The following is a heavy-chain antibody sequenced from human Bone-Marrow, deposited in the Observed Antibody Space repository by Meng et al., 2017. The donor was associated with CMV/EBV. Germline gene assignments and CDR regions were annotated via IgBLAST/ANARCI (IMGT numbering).Heavy chain of an antibody. V-gene: IGHV3-30*02. CDR1: GFTSSSYG. J-gene: IGHJ6*01. CDR3: PRWGQLVNYGMDV. CDR2: IRYDGSNK. D-gene: IGHD6-6*01. Sequence: GESLKISCAASGFTSSSYGMHWVRQAPGKGLEWVAFIRYDGSNKYYADSVKGRFTISRDNSKNTLYLQMNSLRAEDTAVYYCPRWGQLVNYGMDVWGQGTTVTVSS.